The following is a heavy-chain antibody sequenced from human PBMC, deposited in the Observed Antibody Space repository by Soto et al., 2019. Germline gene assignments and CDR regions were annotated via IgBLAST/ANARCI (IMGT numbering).Heavy chain of an antibody. V-gene: IGHV5-51*01. J-gene: IGHJ4*02. CDR2: IFPDDSDI. CDR1: GYSFATYY. CDR3: ARLSHFYDSSGYYLAY. Sequence: GESLKISCKGSGYSFATYYIGWVRQMPGKGLEWMGCIFPDDSDIRYSPSFQGQVTISADKSISTAYLQWSSLKASDTAMFYCARLSHFYDSSGYYLAYWGQGTQVTVSS. D-gene: IGHD3-22*01.